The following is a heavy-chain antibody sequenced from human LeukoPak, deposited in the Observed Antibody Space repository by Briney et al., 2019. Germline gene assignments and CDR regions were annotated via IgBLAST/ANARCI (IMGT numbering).Heavy chain of an antibody. V-gene: IGHV4-39*01. CDR3: ARHEYGIGKGY. CDR2: IDYSGNT. Sequence: SETLTLTCAVSGGSISRSSDYWGWIRQPPGKGLEWIGSIDYSGNTYYNSSLKSRVTISVETSKNQLSLKLSSVTAADTAVYYCARHEYGIGKGYWGQGTLVTVSS. J-gene: IGHJ4*02. CDR1: GGSISRSSDY. D-gene: IGHD4-17*01.